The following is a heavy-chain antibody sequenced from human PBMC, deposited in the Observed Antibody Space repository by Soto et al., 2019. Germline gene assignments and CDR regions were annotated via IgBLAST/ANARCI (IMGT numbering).Heavy chain of an antibody. V-gene: IGHV4-30-4*01. CDR1: GGSISSGDYY. Sequence: SETLSLTCTVSGGSISSGDYYWSWIRQPPGKGLEWIGYIYYSGSTYYNPSLKSRVTISVDTSKNQFSLKLSSVTAADTAVYYCASAGITPLREPNDYWGQGTLVTVSS. CDR3: ASAGITPLREPNDY. J-gene: IGHJ4*02. CDR2: IYYSGST. D-gene: IGHD3-16*01.